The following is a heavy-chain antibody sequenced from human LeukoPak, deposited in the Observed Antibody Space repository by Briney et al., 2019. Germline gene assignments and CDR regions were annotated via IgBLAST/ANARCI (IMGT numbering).Heavy chain of an antibody. D-gene: IGHD3-22*01. CDR3: ARSADYYDSSGYYYEDY. J-gene: IGHJ4*02. V-gene: IGHV1-18*01. CDR1: GYTFTSYG. Sequence: ASVKVSCKASGYTFTSYGISWVRQAPGQGLEWMGWISAYNGNTNYAQKLQGRVTMTTDTSTSTAYMELRSPRSDDTAVYYCARSADYYDSSGYYYEDYWGQGTLVTVSS. CDR2: ISAYNGNT.